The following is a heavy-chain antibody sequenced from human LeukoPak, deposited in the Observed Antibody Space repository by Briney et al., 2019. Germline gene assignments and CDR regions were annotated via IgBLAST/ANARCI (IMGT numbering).Heavy chain of an antibody. D-gene: IGHD6-13*01. Sequence: GGSLRLSCAASGFTFSNYEMHWVRQAPGKGLEWVSYISSSGSDIYYADSVKGRFTMSRDNARNSLYLQMNSLRADDTAVYYCARVLEAASFDYWGQGSPVTVSS. CDR3: ARVLEAASFDY. CDR1: GFTFSNYE. V-gene: IGHV3-48*03. J-gene: IGHJ4*02. CDR2: ISSSGSDI.